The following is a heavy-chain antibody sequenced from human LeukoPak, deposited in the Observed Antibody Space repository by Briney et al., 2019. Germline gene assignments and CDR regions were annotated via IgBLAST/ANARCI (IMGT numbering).Heavy chain of an antibody. D-gene: IGHD2-15*01. CDR1: GYSISSGYY. CDR2: FDHSGST. Sequence: SETLSLTCTVSGYSISSGYYWGWIRQPPEKGLEWIGGFDHSGSTFYNPSLKSRVTISVDTSKNQFSLKLSSVTAADTAMYYCAREYCSGGSCYSGYWGQGTLVTVSS. V-gene: IGHV4-38-2*02. J-gene: IGHJ4*02. CDR3: AREYCSGGSCYSGY.